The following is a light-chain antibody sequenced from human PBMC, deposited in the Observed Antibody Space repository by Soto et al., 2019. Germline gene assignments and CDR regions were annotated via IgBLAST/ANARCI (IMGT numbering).Light chain of an antibody. CDR2: GAS. Sequence: EIVLTQSPGTLSLSLGERATLSCRASQSVSNYLACYQQKPGQAPRLLIYGASSRATGIPDRFSGSGSGTDFTLSISRLEPEDCAVYYCQQYGTLLTFGQGTKVEIK. CDR3: QQYGTLLT. V-gene: IGKV3-20*01. J-gene: IGKJ1*01. CDR1: QSVSNY.